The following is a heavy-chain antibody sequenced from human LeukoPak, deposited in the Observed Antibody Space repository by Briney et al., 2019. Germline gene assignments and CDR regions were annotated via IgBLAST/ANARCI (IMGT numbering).Heavy chain of an antibody. V-gene: IGHV1-18*01. Sequence: ASVKVSCKASGYTFTSYGISWVRQAPGQGLEWMGWISAYNGNTNYAQKLQGRVTMTTDTSTSKAYMELRSLRSDDTAVYYCASSRSGGGFDYWGQGTLVTVSS. CDR1: GYTFTSYG. CDR2: ISAYNGNT. J-gene: IGHJ4*02. CDR3: ASSRSGGGFDY. D-gene: IGHD3-10*01.